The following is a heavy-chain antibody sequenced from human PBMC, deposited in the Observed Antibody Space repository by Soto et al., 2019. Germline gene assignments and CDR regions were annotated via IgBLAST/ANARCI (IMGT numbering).Heavy chain of an antibody. CDR2: INPNSGGT. D-gene: IGHD5-18*01. Sequence: ASVQVSCKASAGTFSDYAINWVRQAPGQGLEWMGWINPNSGGTNYAQKFQGWVTMTRDTSISTAYMELSRLRSDDTAVYYCARGNTAMVSYNWFDPWGQGTLVTVSS. CDR3: ARGNTAMVSYNWFDP. J-gene: IGHJ5*02. CDR1: AGTFSDYA. V-gene: IGHV1-2*04.